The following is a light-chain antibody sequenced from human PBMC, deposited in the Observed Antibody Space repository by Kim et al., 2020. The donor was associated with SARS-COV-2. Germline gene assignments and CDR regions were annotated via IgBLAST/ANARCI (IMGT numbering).Light chain of an antibody. CDR3: CSTSNTLDYV. CDR1: SGDIGNSNS. Sequence: LTQPVSMSGSPGQSITISCSGTSGDIGNSNSVSWYQQHSGEAPRLIIYDVRDRPSGVSARFSGSKSANMASLTISGLRSEDDADYYCCSTSNTLDYVFGSGTKVTVL. CDR2: DVR. V-gene: IGLV2-14*03. J-gene: IGLJ1*01.